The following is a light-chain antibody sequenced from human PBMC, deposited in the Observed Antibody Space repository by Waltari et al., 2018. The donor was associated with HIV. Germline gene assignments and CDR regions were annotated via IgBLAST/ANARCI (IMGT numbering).Light chain of an antibody. V-gene: IGKV1-NL1*01. CDR1: QDISSS. CDR2: AAS. J-gene: IGKJ2*01. Sequence: DIQMTQSPSSLSASAGDRVTITCRASQDISSSLAWYQQKPGRAPKLLLYAASRLETGVPSRFTGSGSGTDYTLTISSLQPEDFATYYCQQYYGPPPTFGQGTKLEI. CDR3: QQYYGPPPT.